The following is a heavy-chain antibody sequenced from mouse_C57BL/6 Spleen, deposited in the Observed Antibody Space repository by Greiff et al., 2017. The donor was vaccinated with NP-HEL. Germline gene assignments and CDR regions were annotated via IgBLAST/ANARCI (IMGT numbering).Heavy chain of an antibody. CDR2: INPSSGYT. D-gene: IGHD1-1*01. CDR3: ARPTVVADWYFDV. CDR1: GYTFTSYW. J-gene: IGHJ1*03. Sequence: QVQLQQSGAELAKPGASVKLSCKASGYTFTSYWMHWVKQRPGQGLEWIGYINPSSGYTKYNQKFKDKATLTADKSSSIAYMQLSSLTYEDSAVYYCARPTVVADWYFDVWGTGTTVTVSS. V-gene: IGHV1-7*01.